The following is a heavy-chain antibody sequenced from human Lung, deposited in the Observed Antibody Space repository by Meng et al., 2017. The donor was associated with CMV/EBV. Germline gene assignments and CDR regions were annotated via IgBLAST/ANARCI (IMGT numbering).Heavy chain of an antibody. J-gene: IGHJ4*02. CDR2: MNTKTGNP. D-gene: IGHD1-14*01. CDR3: ARDDNGAPDY. CDR1: GYTFTRHA. V-gene: IGHV7-4-1*02. Sequence: QGQLVKSGSELKKPGALLKVSCKASGYTFTRHAINWVRQAPGQGLEWMGWMNTKTGNPTYAQGFTGRFVFSLDTSVSTAYLQISSLKAEDTAMYYCARDDNGAPDYWGQGTLVTVSS.